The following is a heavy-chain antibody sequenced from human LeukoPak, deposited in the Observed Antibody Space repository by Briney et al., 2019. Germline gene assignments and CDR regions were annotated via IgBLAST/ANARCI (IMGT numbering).Heavy chain of an antibody. J-gene: IGHJ4*02. V-gene: IGHV1-58*01. CDR3: ARGVKDIVVVPAAIGYFDY. D-gene: IGHD2-2*02. CDR2: IVVGSGNT. Sequence: ASVKVSCKASGFTFTSSAVQWVRQARGQRLEWIGWIVVGSGNTNYAQKFQERVTITRDMSTSTAYMELSSLRSEDTAVYYCARGVKDIVVVPAAIGYFDYWGQGTLVTVSS. CDR1: GFTFTSSA.